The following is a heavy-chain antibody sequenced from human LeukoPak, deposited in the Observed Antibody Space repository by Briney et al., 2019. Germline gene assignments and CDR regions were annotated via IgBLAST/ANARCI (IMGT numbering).Heavy chain of an antibody. CDR2: INPNSGGT. V-gene: IGHV1-2*02. CDR3: ARAHSIAAAGTGVVAY. CDR1: GYTFTGYY. D-gene: IGHD6-13*01. Sequence: ASVKVSCKASGYTFTGYYMHWVRQAPGQGLEWMGWINPNSGGTNYAQKFQGRVTMTRDTSISTAYMELSRLRSDDTAVYYCARAHSIAAAGTGVVAYWGQGTLVTVSS. J-gene: IGHJ4*02.